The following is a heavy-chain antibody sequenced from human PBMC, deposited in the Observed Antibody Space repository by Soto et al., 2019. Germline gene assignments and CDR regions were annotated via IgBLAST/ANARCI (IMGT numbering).Heavy chain of an antibody. CDR3: AKDKQWLVLRRAYFDY. J-gene: IGHJ4*02. D-gene: IGHD6-19*01. Sequence: GGSLRLSCAASGFTFSSYAMSWVRQAPGKGLEWVSAISGSGGSTYYADSVKGRFTISRDNSKNTLYLQMNSLRAEDTAVYYCAKDKQWLVLRRAYFDYWGQGTLVTVSS. CDR1: GFTFSSYA. CDR2: ISGSGGST. V-gene: IGHV3-23*01.